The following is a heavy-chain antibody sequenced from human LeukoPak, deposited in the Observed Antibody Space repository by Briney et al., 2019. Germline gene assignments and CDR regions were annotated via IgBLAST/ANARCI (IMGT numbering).Heavy chain of an antibody. CDR1: GGSISSGGYS. D-gene: IGHD3-16*02. J-gene: IGHJ4*02. V-gene: IGHV4-30-2*01. CDR3: ARGNDYVWGSYRYITGFDY. Sequence: SQTLSLTCAVSGGSISSGGYSRSWIRQPPGKGLEWIGYIYHSGSTYYNPSLKSRVTISVDRSKNQFSLKLSSVTAADTAVYYCARGNDYVWGSYRYITGFDYWGQGTLVTVSS. CDR2: IYHSGST.